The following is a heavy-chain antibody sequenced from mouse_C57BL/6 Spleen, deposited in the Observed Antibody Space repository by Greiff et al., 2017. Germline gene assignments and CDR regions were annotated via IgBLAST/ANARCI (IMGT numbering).Heavy chain of an antibody. CDR2: ISSGGSYT. D-gene: IGHD3-3*01. J-gene: IGHJ2*01. V-gene: IGHV5-6*01. CDR1: GFTFSSYG. Sequence: EVQVVESGGDLVKPGGSLKLSCAASGFTFSSYGMSWVRQTPDKRLEWVATISSGGSYTYYPDSVKGRFTISRDNAKNTLYLQMSSLKSEDTAMYYCARHGGTWDYWGQGTTLTVSS. CDR3: ARHGGTWDY.